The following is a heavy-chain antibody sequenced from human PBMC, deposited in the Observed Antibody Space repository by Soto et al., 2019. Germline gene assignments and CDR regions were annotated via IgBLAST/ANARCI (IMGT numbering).Heavy chain of an antibody. D-gene: IGHD6-19*01. V-gene: IGHV4-38-2*02. CDR2: IYHTGNT. J-gene: IGHJ4*02. CDR3: ARDRWARDSGWYLVPDF. CDR1: DYPININSGFY. Sequence: QLQESGPGLVKPSATLSLTCTVSDYPININSGFYWGWIRQPPGKGLEWIGSIYHTGNTYYSPSLESRVTISVDTSNNQFSLKLRSVTAADTAVYYCARDRWARDSGWYLVPDFWGRGTLVTVSS.